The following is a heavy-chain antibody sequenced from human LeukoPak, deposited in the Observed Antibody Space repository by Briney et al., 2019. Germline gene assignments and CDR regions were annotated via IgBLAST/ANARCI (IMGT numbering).Heavy chain of an antibody. D-gene: IGHD3-22*01. J-gene: IGHJ3*02. CDR1: GGSISSSCYC. CDR3: AIPPPKAYRAYYYDSSGDAFDI. V-gene: IGHV4-39*01. Sequence: SQTLSLTCTVSGGSISSSCYCWGWIRQPPGKGLEWIGRIYDSGSTYYNPTLKRRVRISVAASKHQYSGKLSSVTAPGTAVSYCAIPPPKAYRAYYYDSSGDAFDIWGEGPMVTVPS. CDR2: IYDSGST.